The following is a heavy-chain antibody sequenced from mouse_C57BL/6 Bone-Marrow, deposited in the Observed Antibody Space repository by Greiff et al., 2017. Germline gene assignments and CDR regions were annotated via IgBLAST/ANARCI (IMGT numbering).Heavy chain of an antibody. CDR2: IYPRSGTT. Sequence: VQLQQSGAELARPGASVKLSCKASGYTFTSYGISWVKQRTGQGLEWIGEIYPRSGTTYYNQKFKGKATLTADKSSSTAYMELRSLTSEDSAVYLCARGNYYAMDYWGQGTSVTVSS. J-gene: IGHJ4*01. CDR3: ARGNYYAMDY. D-gene: IGHD2-1*01. V-gene: IGHV1-81*01. CDR1: GYTFTSYG.